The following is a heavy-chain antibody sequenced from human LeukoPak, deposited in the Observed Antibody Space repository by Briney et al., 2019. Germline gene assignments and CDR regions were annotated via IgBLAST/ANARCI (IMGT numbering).Heavy chain of an antibody. CDR3: TRTFLSGDGYKVGYFDY. V-gene: IGHV3-53*01. J-gene: IGHJ4*02. Sequence: TGGSLRLSCAASGLTVSSNYMSWVRQAPGKGLERVSLIYSSGSTYYADSVKGRFTISRDNSKNTLFLQMNSLTAEDTAMYYCTRTFLSGDGYKVGYFDYWGQGTLVTVSS. CDR2: IYSSGST. D-gene: IGHD5-24*01. CDR1: GLTVSSNY.